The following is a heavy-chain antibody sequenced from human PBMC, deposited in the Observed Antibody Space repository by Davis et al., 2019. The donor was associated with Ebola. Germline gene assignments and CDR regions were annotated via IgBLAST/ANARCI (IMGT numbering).Heavy chain of an antibody. Sequence: PGGSLRLSCAASGFTFSDFAMTWVRQAPGKGLVWVSTISGGGTYYADSVKGRFTISRDNAKNSLYLQMNSLRAEDTAVYYCARDPLGGGYYTRYFQHWGQGTLVTVSS. D-gene: IGHD3-3*01. V-gene: IGHV3-23*01. CDR1: GFTFSDFA. CDR2: ISGGGT. J-gene: IGHJ1*01. CDR3: ARDPLGGGYYTRYFQH.